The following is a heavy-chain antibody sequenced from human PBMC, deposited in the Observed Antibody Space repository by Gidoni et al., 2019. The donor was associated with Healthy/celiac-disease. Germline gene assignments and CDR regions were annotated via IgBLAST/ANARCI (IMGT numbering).Heavy chain of an antibody. CDR1: GFTFSIYS. J-gene: IGHJ4*02. D-gene: IGHD1-26*01. Sequence: EVQLVESGGGLVKPGGSLRLSCAASGFTFSIYSMNWVRQAPGKGLEWVSSISSSSSYIYYADSVKGRFTISRDNAKNSLYLQMNSLRAEDTAVYYCARFEGGLNIGTLNFDYWGQGTLVTVSS. V-gene: IGHV3-21*01. CDR2: ISSSSSYI. CDR3: ARFEGGLNIGTLNFDY.